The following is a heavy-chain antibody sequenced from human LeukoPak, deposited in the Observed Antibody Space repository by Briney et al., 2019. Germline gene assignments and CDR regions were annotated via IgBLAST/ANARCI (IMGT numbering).Heavy chain of an antibody. Sequence: ASLRDSPKQSRDTPTGYYTHWVPQAPEEGVWRRGWINPNSGGTNYAQKVQGRVTMTRDTSISTAYMELSRLRADDTAVYYCATYQYDSGTYLDYWGQGTLVTVSS. D-gene: IGHD3-10*01. CDR3: ATYQYDSGTYLDY. CDR1: RDTPTGYY. V-gene: IGHV1-2*02. J-gene: IGHJ4*02. CDR2: INPNSGGT.